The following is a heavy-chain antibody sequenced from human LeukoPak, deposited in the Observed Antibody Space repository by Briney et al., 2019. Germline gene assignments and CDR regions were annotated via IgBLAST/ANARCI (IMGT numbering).Heavy chain of an antibody. CDR3: ARLNQGVDY. D-gene: IGHD3-16*01. J-gene: IGHJ4*02. CDR1: GXSISSSSGY. Sequence: SETLSLTCTVSGXSISSSSGYWGWIRQPPGKGLEWIGSIYYSGSTYYNPSLKGRVTISVDTSKNQFSLKLSSVTAADTAVYYCARLNQGVDYWGQGTLVTVSS. V-gene: IGHV4-39*01. CDR2: IYYSGST.